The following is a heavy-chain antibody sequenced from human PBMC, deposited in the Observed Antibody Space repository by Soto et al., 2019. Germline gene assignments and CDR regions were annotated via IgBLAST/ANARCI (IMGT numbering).Heavy chain of an antibody. CDR1: GFTFSSYG. D-gene: IGHD6-13*01. Sequence: PGGSLRLCCAASGFTFSSYGMHWVRQAPGKGLEWVAVISYDGSNKYYADSVKGRFTISRDNSKNTLYLQMNSLRAEDTAVYYCAKALSWRYYYYYMDVWGKGTTVTVSS. V-gene: IGHV3-30*18. J-gene: IGHJ6*03. CDR3: AKALSWRYYYYYMDV. CDR2: ISYDGSNK.